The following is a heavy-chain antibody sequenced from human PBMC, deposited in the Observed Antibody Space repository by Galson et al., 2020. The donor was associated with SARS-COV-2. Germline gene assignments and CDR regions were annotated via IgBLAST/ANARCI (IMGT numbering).Heavy chain of an antibody. Sequence: QLGESLKISCAASGFTFSSYWMSWVRQASGKGLEWVANIKQDGSEKYYVDSVKGRFTISRDNAKNSLYLQMNSLRAEDTAVYYCARDSRRQIVGATGTIDYWGQGTLVTVSS. D-gene: IGHD1-26*01. CDR3: ARDSRRQIVGATGTIDY. CDR2: IKQDGSEK. V-gene: IGHV3-7*04. J-gene: IGHJ4*02. CDR1: GFTFSSYW.